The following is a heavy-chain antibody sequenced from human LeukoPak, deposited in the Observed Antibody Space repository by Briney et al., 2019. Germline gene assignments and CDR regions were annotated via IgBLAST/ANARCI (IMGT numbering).Heavy chain of an antibody. CDR3: ATPSSHAPEYFQH. D-gene: IGHD6-13*01. V-gene: IGHV3-30-3*01. CDR1: GFTFSSYA. CDR2: ISYDGSNK. Sequence: QPGGSLRLSCAASGFTFSSYAMHWVRQAPGKGLEWVAVISYDGSNKYYADSVKGRFTISRDNSKNTLYLQMNSLRAEDTAVYYCATPSSHAPEYFQHWGQGTLVTVSS. J-gene: IGHJ1*01.